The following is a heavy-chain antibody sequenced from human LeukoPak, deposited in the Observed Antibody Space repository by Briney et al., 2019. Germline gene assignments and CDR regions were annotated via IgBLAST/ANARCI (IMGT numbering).Heavy chain of an antibody. V-gene: IGHV3-74*01. CDR2: ISSDGRST. Sequence: GGSLRLSCAGSGITFSSYWMHWVRQAPGKGLVWVSRISSDGRSTNYADSVKGQFTISRDNAKNTLYPQMNSLRAEDTAVYYCARSAYPGNSVIEDWGRGTLVTVSS. CDR3: ARSAYPGNSVIED. CDR1: GITFSSYW. J-gene: IGHJ4*02. D-gene: IGHD4-23*01.